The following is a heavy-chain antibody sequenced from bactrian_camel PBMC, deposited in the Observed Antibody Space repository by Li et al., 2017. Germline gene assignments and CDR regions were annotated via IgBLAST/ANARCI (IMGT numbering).Heavy chain of an antibody. CDR1: WFTYSSYC. CDR3: AARKYCRDGQCNWDCSFEGDFKW. Sequence: VQLVESGGGSVKTGGSLRLSCDASWFTYSSYCMAWFRQTPGGEREGVATINSQGGKKYADSVKGRFTIDRLDAENRVDLQMNTLKPEDTAMYYCAARKYCRDGQCNWDCSFEGDFKWRGQGTQVTVS. J-gene: IGHJ4*01. CDR2: INSQGGK. V-gene: IGHV3S40*01. D-gene: IGHD7*01.